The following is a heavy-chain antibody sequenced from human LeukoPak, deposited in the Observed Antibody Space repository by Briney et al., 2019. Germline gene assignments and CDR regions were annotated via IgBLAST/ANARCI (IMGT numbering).Heavy chain of an antibody. D-gene: IGHD3-22*01. J-gene: IGHJ4*02. CDR2: ISACNGNT. CDR3: ARDYKSYYYDSSGYYYHLVDCGY. CDR1: GYTFTSYG. V-gene: IGHV1-18*01. Sequence: ASVKVSCKASGYTFTSYGISWVRQAPGQGLEWMGWISACNGNTNYAQKLQGRVTMTTDTSTSTAYMELRSLRSDDTAVYYCARDYKSYYYDSSGYYYHLVDCGYWGQGTLVTVSS.